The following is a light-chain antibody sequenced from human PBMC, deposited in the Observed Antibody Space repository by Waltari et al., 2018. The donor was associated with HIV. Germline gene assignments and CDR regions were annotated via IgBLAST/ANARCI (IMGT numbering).Light chain of an antibody. Sequence: EIVLTQSPGTLSLSPGERATLSCRASQSVRSNFLALYQQKPGQPPILLIYGAFSRAAGIPDRFSGSGSGTDFTLTIGRLEPADSAVYYCQHYDSPPHWTFGQGTRVEIK. CDR2: GAF. J-gene: IGKJ1*01. CDR3: QHYDSPPHWT. CDR1: QSVRSNF. V-gene: IGKV3-20*01.